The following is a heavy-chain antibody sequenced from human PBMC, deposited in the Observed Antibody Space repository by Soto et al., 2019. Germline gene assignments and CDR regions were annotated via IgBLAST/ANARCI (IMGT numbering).Heavy chain of an antibody. D-gene: IGHD5-12*01. CDR3: ARDVSDSGWLDY. J-gene: IGHJ4*02. V-gene: IGHV4-61*01. CDR1: GVSVSSATYH. Sequence: QVQLQESGPGLVKPSETLSLTCTVSGVSVSSATYHWSWIRQPPGKGLEWIGYNSGNTDYNSSLKSRVIISMDTSKNQISLKLSSVTAADTAMYYCARDVSDSGWLDYWGQGTLVIVSS. CDR2: NSGNT.